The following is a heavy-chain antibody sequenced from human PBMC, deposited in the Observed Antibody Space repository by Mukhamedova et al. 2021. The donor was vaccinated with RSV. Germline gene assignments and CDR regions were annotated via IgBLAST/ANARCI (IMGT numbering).Heavy chain of an antibody. Sequence: AVISYDGSNKYYADSVKGRFTISRDNSKNTLYLQMNSLRAEDTAVYYCAKTRTPWFGELFGYFDYWGQGTLVTVSS. D-gene: IGHD3-10*01. V-gene: IGHV3-30*18. CDR2: ISYDGSNK. CDR3: AKTRTPWFGELFGYFDY. J-gene: IGHJ4*02.